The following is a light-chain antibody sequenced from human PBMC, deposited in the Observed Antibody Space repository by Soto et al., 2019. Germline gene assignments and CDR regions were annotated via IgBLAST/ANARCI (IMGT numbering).Light chain of an antibody. J-gene: IGKJ4*01. CDR2: DSS. CDR3: QQRVNRVT. Sequence: EIVSTQSPATLSLSPGERATLSCRASQSVSRYLAWYQQKPGQAPRLLIYDSSNRATGIPPRFSGSGSGTDFTLTISSLESEDFAVYYCQQRVNRVTFGGGTKVDIK. CDR1: QSVSRY. V-gene: IGKV3-11*01.